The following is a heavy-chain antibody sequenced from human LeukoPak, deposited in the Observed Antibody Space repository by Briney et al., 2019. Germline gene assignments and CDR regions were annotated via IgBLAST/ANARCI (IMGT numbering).Heavy chain of an antibody. Sequence: SQTLSLTCAISGDNVSSNSATWNWIRQFPSRGLEWLGMTYYRSRWYSDYAVSVESRITINPDTSKNHFSLQLNSVTPEDTAVYYCAFYSYGQFYYGMDVWGQGTTVTVSS. CDR3: AFYSYGQFYYGMDV. D-gene: IGHD5-18*01. CDR1: GDNVSSNSAT. V-gene: IGHV6-1*01. J-gene: IGHJ6*02. CDR2: TYYRSRWYS.